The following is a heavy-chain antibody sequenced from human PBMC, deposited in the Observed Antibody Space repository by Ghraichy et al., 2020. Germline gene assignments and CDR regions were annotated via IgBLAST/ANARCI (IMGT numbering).Heavy chain of an antibody. J-gene: IGHJ4*02. CDR3: ATSYYYDSSRYYLWVY. V-gene: IGHV1-24*01. CDR1: GYTLTELS. Sequence: ASVKVSCKVSGYTLTELSMHWVRQAPGKGLEWIGGFDPEDGETIYAQKFQGRVTMTEDTSTDTAYMELSSLRSEDTAVYYCATSYYYDSSRYYLWVYWGQGTLVTVSS. CDR2: FDPEDGET. D-gene: IGHD3-22*01.